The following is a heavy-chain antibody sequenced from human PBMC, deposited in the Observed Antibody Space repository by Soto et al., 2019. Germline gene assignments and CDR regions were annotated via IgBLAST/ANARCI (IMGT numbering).Heavy chain of an antibody. Sequence: GASVKVSCKASGGTFSSYAISWVRQAPGQGLEWMGGIIPIFGTANYAQKFQGRVTITADESTSTAYMELSSLRSEDTAVYYCAREGSSPDYYYYGMDVWGQGTTVTVSS. CDR3: AREGSSPDYYYYGMDV. CDR1: GGTFSSYA. J-gene: IGHJ6*02. V-gene: IGHV1-69*13. CDR2: IIPIFGTA. D-gene: IGHD6-6*01.